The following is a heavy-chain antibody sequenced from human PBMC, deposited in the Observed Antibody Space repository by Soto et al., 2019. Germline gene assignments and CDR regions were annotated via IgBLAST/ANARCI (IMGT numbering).Heavy chain of an antibody. CDR1: GFTFSSYA. CDR2: ISYDGSNK. V-gene: IGHV3-30-3*01. J-gene: IGHJ6*02. Sequence: GGSLRLSCAASGFTFSSYAMHWVRQAPGKGLEWVAVISYDGSNKYYADSVKGHFTISRDNAKNTLYLQMNSLRAEDTAVYYCARNDGGSSSLEGGVHYYGMDVWGQGTTVTVSS. D-gene: IGHD6-6*01. CDR3: ARNDGGSSSLEGGVHYYGMDV.